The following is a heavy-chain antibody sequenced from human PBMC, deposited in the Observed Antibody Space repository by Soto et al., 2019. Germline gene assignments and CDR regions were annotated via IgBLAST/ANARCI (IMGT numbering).Heavy chain of an antibody. J-gene: IGHJ3*02. Sequence: GGSLGLSCAASGFTVSSNYMSWVRQAPGKGLEWVSVIYSGGSTYYADSVKGRFTISRHNSKNTLYLQMNSLRAEDTAVYYCARDRVVGATTDAFDIWGQGTMVTVSS. CDR2: IYSGGST. CDR1: GFTVSSNY. CDR3: ARDRVVGATTDAFDI. D-gene: IGHD1-26*01. V-gene: IGHV3-66*01.